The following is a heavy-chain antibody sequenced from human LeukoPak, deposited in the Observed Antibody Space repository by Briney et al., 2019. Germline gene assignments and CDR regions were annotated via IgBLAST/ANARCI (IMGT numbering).Heavy chain of an antibody. CDR2: ISSGSGST. V-gene: IGHV3-23*01. CDR3: AKKNEEYGDSSKIDY. J-gene: IGHJ4*02. D-gene: IGHD4-17*01. CDR1: AFTFNTYA. Sequence: GGSLRLSCAASAFTFNTYAMSWVRQAPGKGLEWVSGISSGSGSTYYADSVKGRFTISRDNSKNTLYLLMNSLRAEDTAVYYCAKKNEEYGDSSKIDYWGQGTLVTVSS.